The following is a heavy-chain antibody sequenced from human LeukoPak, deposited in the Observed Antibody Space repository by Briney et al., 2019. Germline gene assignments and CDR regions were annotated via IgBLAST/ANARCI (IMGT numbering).Heavy chain of an antibody. CDR1: GGSISSYY. Sequence: SETLSLTCTVSGGSISSYYWSWIRQPPGKGLEWIGYIYYSGSTNYNPSLKSRVTISVDTSKNQFSLKLSSVTAADTAVYYCARGSLIAAAGPYNRFDPWGQGTLVTVSS. V-gene: IGHV4-59*01. J-gene: IGHJ5*02. D-gene: IGHD6-13*01. CDR2: IYYSGST. CDR3: ARGSLIAAAGPYNRFDP.